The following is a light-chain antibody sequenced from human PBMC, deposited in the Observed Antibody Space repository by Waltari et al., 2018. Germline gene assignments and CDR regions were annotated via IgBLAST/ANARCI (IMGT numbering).Light chain of an antibody. V-gene: IGKV3-20*01. CDR2: AAS. CDR3: QQYGSSPWT. CDR1: RSVSYNY. Sequence: DIVLTQSPGTLSLSPGERAPLSCRASRSVSYNYLAWYQQKPGQAPRLLIYAASSRATGIPDRFSGSGSGTDFTLTITIVEPEDFAVYYCQQYGSSPWTFGQGTKVDIK. J-gene: IGKJ1*01.